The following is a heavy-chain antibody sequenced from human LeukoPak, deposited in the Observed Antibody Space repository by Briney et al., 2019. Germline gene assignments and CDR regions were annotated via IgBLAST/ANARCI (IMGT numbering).Heavy chain of an antibody. CDR2: IYPGDSDT. J-gene: IGHJ4*02. V-gene: IGHV5-51*01. CDR1: EYSFTGYW. D-gene: IGHD1-26*01. CDR3: AGGSRESIDY. Sequence: HGESLKISCKGSEYSFTGYWIGWVRQMPGKGLEWTGIIYPGDSDTRYSPSFQGQVTISADKSISAAYLQWSSLKASDTAMYYCAGGSRESIDYWGQGTLVTVSS.